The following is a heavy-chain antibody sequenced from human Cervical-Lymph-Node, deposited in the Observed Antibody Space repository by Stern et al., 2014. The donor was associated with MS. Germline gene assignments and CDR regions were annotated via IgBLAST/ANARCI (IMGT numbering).Heavy chain of an antibody. J-gene: IGHJ6*02. CDR3: ARESQNYYGMDV. Sequence: EVQLVESGGGLALPGGSLRLSCAASGFKFNIYAMSWVRQAPGKGLEWVSRISANCNVANYAESVQGRFTISRDNSKNTVHLQLNSLRGEDTAVYYCARESQNYYGMDVWGQGTTVTVSS. CDR2: ISANCNVA. V-gene: IGHV3-23*04. CDR1: GFKFNIYA. D-gene: IGHD2/OR15-2a*01.